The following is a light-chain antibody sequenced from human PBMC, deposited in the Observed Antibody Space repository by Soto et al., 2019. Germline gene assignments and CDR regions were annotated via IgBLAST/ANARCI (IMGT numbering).Light chain of an antibody. CDR1: KRDVGGYNY. Sequence: QSVLTHPASGSGTPGQSITIPRPRNKRDVGGYNYVSWYQQHPGKAPKLLIYDVSNRPSGVSNRFSGSKSGNTASLTISGLQAEDEAYYYCSTYTSSSTLGFGTDTKFTGL. CDR3: STYTSSSTLG. J-gene: IGLJ1*01. CDR2: DVS. V-gene: IGLV2-14*01.